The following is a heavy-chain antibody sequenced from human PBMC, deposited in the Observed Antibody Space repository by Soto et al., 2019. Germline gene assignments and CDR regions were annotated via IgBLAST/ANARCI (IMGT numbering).Heavy chain of an antibody. J-gene: IGHJ5*02. CDR2: INHSGST. V-gene: IGHV4-34*01. Sequence: QVQLQQWGAGLLKPSETLSLICAVYGGSFSGYYWSWIRQPPGKGLEWIGEINHSGSTNYNPSLKSRVTISVDASKNQLSLKLSSVTAADTAVYYCARRGLVVVAATRWRAWFDPWGQGTLVTVSS. CDR3: ARRGLVVVAATRWRAWFDP. CDR1: GGSFSGYY. D-gene: IGHD2-15*01.